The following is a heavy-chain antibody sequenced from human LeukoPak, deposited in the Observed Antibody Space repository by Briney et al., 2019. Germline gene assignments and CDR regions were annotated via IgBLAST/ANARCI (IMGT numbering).Heavy chain of an antibody. J-gene: IGHJ5*02. D-gene: IGHD2-2*02. Sequence: GESLKISCKGSGYSFTSYWIGWVRQMPGKGLEWMGIIYPGDSDTRNSPSFEGQVTISADKSINTAYLQWSSLKASDTAMYYCARCGVPAAIGRGGRGWFDPWGQGTLVTVSS. V-gene: IGHV5-51*01. CDR3: ARCGVPAAIGRGGRGWFDP. CDR2: IYPGDSDT. CDR1: GYSFTSYW.